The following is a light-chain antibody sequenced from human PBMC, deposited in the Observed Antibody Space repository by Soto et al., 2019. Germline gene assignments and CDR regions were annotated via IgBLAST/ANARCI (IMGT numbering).Light chain of an antibody. CDR1: ESVHFKY. CDR2: GAT. CDR3: QHYDVSPST. J-gene: IGKJ5*01. V-gene: IGKV3-20*01. Sequence: EVVLTQSPGTLSLSPGERATLSCRASESVHFKYWSWYQQNPGQAPKLLIYGATSRAHSIQDRFNGSGSVTDFTHTISRLESEDFEVYYCQHYDVSPSTVGHGTRLEIK.